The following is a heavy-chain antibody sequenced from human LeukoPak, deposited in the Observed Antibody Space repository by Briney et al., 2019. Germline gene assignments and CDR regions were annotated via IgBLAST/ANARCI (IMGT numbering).Heavy chain of an antibody. CDR3: AGRPDTAMVAIFDH. Sequence: GASVKASCKASGYTFTGYYLHWVRQAPGQGLEWMGWINPNSAGTNYAQKFQGRVTMTGDTSISTAYMELSRLSSDDTAIYYCAGRPDTAMVAIFDHWGQGTLVTVSS. V-gene: IGHV1-2*02. D-gene: IGHD5-18*01. CDR2: INPNSAGT. CDR1: GYTFTGYY. J-gene: IGHJ4*02.